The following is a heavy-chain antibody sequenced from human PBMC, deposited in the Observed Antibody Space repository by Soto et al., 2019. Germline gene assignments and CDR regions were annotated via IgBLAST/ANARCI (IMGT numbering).Heavy chain of an antibody. V-gene: IGHV4-30-4*01. D-gene: IGHD3-10*01. CDR3: ARAWHYYGSGSYYEGYYYYGMDV. CDR1: GGSISSGDYY. Sequence: QVQLQESGPGLVKPSQTLSLTCTVSGGSISSGDYYWSWIRQPPGKGLEWIGYIYYSGSTYYNPSRKSRVTISVDTSKNHVSLKVSSVTAADTAVYYCARAWHYYGSGSYYEGYYYYGMDVWGQGTTVTVSS. J-gene: IGHJ6*02. CDR2: IYYSGST.